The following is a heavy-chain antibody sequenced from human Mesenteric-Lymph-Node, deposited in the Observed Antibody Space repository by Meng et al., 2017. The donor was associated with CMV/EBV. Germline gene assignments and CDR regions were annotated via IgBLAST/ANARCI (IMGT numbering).Heavy chain of an antibody. V-gene: IGHV4-59*01. CDR2: IYYSGST. D-gene: IGHD6-13*01. CDR1: GGSISSSN. CDR3: ARVKSSSWYLGFDY. Sequence: SETLSLTCTVSGGSISSSNWGWIRQPPGKGLEWIGYIYYSGSTNYNPSLKSRVTISVDTSKNQFSLKLSSVTAADTAVYYCARVKSSSWYLGFDYWGQGTLVTVSS. J-gene: IGHJ4*02.